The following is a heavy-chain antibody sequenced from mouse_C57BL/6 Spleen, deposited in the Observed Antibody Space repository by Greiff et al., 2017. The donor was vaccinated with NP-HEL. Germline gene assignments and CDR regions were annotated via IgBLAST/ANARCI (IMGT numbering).Heavy chain of an antibody. CDR3: ARGYYSNYLYWYFDV. J-gene: IGHJ1*03. D-gene: IGHD2-5*01. Sequence: EVKLMESGGGLVKPGGSLKLSCAASGFTFSSYAMSWVRQTPEKRLEWVATISDGGSYTYYPDNVKGRFTISRDNAKNNLYLQMSHLKSEDTAMYYCARGYYSNYLYWYFDVLGTGTTVTVSS. V-gene: IGHV5-4*03. CDR2: ISDGGSYT. CDR1: GFTFSSYA.